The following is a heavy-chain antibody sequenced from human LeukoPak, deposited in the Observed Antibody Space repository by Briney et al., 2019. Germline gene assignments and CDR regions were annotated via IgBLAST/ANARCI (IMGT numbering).Heavy chain of an antibody. Sequence: ASVKVSCKASGGTFSSYAISWVRQAPGQGLEWMGRIIPILGIANYAQKFQGRVTITADKSTSTAHMELSSLRSEDTAVYYCARDNSGGNYGDYDSGDFDYWGQGTLVTVSS. D-gene: IGHD4-17*01. V-gene: IGHV1-69*04. CDR2: IIPILGIA. CDR1: GGTFSSYA. CDR3: ARDNSGGNYGDYDSGDFDY. J-gene: IGHJ4*02.